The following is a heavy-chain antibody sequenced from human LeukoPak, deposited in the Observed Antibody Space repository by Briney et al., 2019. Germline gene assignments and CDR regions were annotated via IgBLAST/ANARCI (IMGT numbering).Heavy chain of an antibody. CDR2: IYYSGST. Sequence: PSETLSLTCTVSGGSIGSYYWSWIRQPPGKGLEWIGYIYYSGSTNYNPSLKSRVTISVDTSKNQFSLKLSSVTAADTAVYYCARESTSSSWYSGYYYYMDVWGKGTTVTVSS. J-gene: IGHJ6*03. V-gene: IGHV4-59*01. CDR3: ARESTSSSWYSGYYYYMDV. CDR1: GGSIGSYY. D-gene: IGHD6-13*01.